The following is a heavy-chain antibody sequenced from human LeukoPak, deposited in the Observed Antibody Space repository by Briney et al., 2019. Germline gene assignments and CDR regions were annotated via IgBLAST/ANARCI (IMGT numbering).Heavy chain of an antibody. V-gene: IGHV1-18*01. J-gene: IGHJ5*02. D-gene: IGHD3-22*01. CDR1: GYTFTSYG. CDR2: ISAYNGNT. Sequence: ASVKVSCKASGYTFTSYGISWVRQAPGQGLEWMGWISAYNGNTDYAQKLQGRVTMTTDTSTSTAYMELRSLRSDDTAVYYCARAYYYDSSGYFLNLFDPWGQGTLVTVSS. CDR3: ARAYYYDSSGYFLNLFDP.